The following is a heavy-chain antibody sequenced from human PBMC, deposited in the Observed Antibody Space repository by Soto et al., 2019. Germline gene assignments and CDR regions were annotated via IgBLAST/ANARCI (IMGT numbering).Heavy chain of an antibody. Sequence: SQTLSLTCAISGDRVSSNSAAWNWIRQSPSRGLEWLGRTYYRSKWYNDYAVSVKSRITINPDTSKNQFSLQLNSVTPEDTAVYYCARGAALLPDGAFDIWGQGTMVTVSS. CDR2: TYYRSKWYN. CDR3: ARGAALLPDGAFDI. V-gene: IGHV6-1*01. CDR1: GDRVSSNSAA. J-gene: IGHJ3*02. D-gene: IGHD6-6*01.